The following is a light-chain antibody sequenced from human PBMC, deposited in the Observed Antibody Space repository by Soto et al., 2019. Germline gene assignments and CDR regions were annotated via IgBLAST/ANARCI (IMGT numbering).Light chain of an antibody. Sequence: IQLPQSRSFLSASVGEGFTITWRARQGIANYLAWYQQKPRKAPNLLIYAASTLQSGVPSRFSGSGSGTEFTLTISSLQPEDFATYYCQNLNYRPPITFGQGTRLEIK. J-gene: IGKJ5*01. CDR3: QNLNYRPPIT. CDR1: QGIANY. CDR2: AAS. V-gene: IGKV1-9*01.